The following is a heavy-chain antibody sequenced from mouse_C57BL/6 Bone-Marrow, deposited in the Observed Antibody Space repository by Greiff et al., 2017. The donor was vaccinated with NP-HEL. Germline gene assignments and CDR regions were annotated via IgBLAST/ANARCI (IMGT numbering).Heavy chain of an antibody. CDR1: EYEFPSHD. CDR2: INSDGGST. J-gene: IGHJ3*01. CDR3: ARFHYGYGFVY. D-gene: IGHD2-2*01. Sequence: EVKVVESGGGLVQPGESLKLSCESNEYEFPSHDMSWVRKTPEKRLELVAAINSDGGSTYYPDTMERRFIISRDNTKKTLYLQMSRLRLEDTAEYYSARFHYGYGFVYWGQGTLVTVSA. V-gene: IGHV5-2*01.